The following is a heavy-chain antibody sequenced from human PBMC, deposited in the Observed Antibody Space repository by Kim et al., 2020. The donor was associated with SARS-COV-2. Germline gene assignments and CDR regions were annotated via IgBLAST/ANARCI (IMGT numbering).Heavy chain of an antibody. V-gene: IGHV4-34*01. J-gene: IGHJ4*02. CDR3: ARGGLRITMVRGVSSFDY. Sequence: KSRVTISVDTSKNQCSLKLSSVTAADTAVYYCARGGLRITMVRGVSSFDYWGQGTLVTVSS. D-gene: IGHD3-10*01.